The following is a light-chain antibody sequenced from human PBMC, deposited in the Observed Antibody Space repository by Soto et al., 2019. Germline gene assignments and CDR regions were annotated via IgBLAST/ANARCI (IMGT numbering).Light chain of an antibody. CDR2: AAS. CDR3: QQRRNWPPIT. V-gene: IGKV3-11*01. J-gene: IGKJ5*01. CDR1: QSVSTY. Sequence: EIVLTQSPATLSLSPGERATLSCRASQSVSTYLAWYQQKPGQAPRLLIYAASIRATAIPARFSGSGSGTDFTLTISSLEPEDFAVYYCQQRRNWPPITFGQGTRLEIK.